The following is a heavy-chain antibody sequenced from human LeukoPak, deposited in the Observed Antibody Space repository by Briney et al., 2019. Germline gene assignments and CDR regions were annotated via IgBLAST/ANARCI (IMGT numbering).Heavy chain of an antibody. D-gene: IGHD1-26*01. Sequence: ASVKVSCTASGYTFTSYAMHWVRQAPGQRLEWMGWINAGNGNTKYSQKFQGRVTITRDTSASTAYMELSSLRSEDTAVYYCARAPTPRWELPFDYWGQGTLVTVSS. V-gene: IGHV1-3*01. J-gene: IGHJ4*02. CDR2: INAGNGNT. CDR1: GYTFTSYA. CDR3: ARAPTPRWELPFDY.